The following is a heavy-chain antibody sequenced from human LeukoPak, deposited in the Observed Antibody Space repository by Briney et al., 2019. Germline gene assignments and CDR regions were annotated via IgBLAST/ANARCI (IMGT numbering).Heavy chain of an antibody. CDR3: ARGPATRGSGSYYHFDY. D-gene: IGHD3-10*01. J-gene: IGHJ4*02. CDR1: GYTFTNYY. V-gene: IGHV1-2*02. CDR2: INPNIGGT. Sequence: ASVKVSCKASGYTFTNYYIHWVRQAPGQGLEWLGWINPNIGGTNYAQKFQGRVTMTRDTSISTAYMELSRLTSDDTAVYYCARGPATRGSGSYYHFDYWGQGTLVTVSS.